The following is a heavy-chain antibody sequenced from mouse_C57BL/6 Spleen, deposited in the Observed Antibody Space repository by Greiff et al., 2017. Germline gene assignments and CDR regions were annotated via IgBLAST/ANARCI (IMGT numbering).Heavy chain of an antibody. CDR3: ARHYGSRMDY. D-gene: IGHD1-1*01. V-gene: IGHV1-50*01. J-gene: IGHJ4*01. CDR1: GYTFTSYW. Sequence: QVQLQQPGAELVKPGASVKLSCKASGYTFTSYWMQWVKQRPGQGLEWIGEIDPSDSYTNYNQKFTGKATLTVDPSSSTAYMQLSSLTSADSAVYYCARHYGSRMDYWGQGTSGTVSS. CDR2: IDPSDSYT.